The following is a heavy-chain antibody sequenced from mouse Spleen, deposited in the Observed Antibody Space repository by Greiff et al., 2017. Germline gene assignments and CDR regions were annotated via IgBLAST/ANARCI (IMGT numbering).Heavy chain of an antibody. Sequence: VQLQQPGAELVKPGASVKLSCKASGYTFTSYWMHWVKQRPGQGLEWIGMIHPNSGSTNYNEKFKSKATLTVDKSSSTAYMQLSSLTSEDSAVYYCARKRVITTPLGYWGQGTTLTVSS. V-gene: IGHV1-64*01. CDR3: ARKRVITTPLGY. D-gene: IGHD1-1*01. J-gene: IGHJ2*01. CDR1: GYTFTSYW. CDR2: IHPNSGST.